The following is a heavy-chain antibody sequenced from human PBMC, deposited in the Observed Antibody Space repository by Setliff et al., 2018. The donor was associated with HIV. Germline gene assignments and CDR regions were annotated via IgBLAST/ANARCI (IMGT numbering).Heavy chain of an antibody. V-gene: IGHV3-74*01. D-gene: IGHD3-10*02. CDR3: ARLPQYVRSSIDF. CDR1: GFTFTDYW. J-gene: IGHJ4*02. Sequence: PGGSLRLSCAASGFTFTDYWMHWVRQVPGQGLVWVSRINVDGSSISYADSVKGRFTISRDNAKNTLFLQMNSLRAEDTAVYYCARLPQYVRSSIDFWGQGTLVTVSS. CDR2: INVDGSSI.